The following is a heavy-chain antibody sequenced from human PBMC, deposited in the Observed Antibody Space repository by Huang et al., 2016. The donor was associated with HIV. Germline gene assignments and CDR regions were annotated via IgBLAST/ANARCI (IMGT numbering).Heavy chain of an antibody. CDR3: AKDRVAGTGHCFDP. V-gene: IGHV3-23*01. CDR1: GFSFSSYT. J-gene: IGHJ5*02. Sequence: EVKLLESGGGLVQPGGSLGLSCAASGFSFSSYTMTWVRQAPGKGLGGVSSIRGRDHTTFYADSGKGRFTISRDNSKNTLYLQMKSLRVDDTAVYYCAKDRVAGTGHCFDPWGQGTLVTVSS. CDR2: IRGRDHTT. D-gene: IGHD6-19*01.